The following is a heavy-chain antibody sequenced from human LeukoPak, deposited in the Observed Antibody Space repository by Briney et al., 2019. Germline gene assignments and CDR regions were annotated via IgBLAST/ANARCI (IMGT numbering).Heavy chain of an antibody. CDR1: GGSISSYY. Sequence: PSETLSLSCTVSGGSISSYYWSWTRQPAGKGLEWIGRIHTSGNTNYNPPLKSRVTLSVDTSKNQFSLTLSSVTAADTAVYYCARGNSSSWPLDYWGQGTLVTVSS. J-gene: IGHJ4*02. CDR2: IHTSGNT. V-gene: IGHV4-4*07. D-gene: IGHD6-13*01. CDR3: ARGNSSSWPLDY.